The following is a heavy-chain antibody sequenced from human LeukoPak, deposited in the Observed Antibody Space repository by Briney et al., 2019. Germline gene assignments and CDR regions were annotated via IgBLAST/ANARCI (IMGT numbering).Heavy chain of an antibody. CDR2: INPSGGST. D-gene: IGHD4-17*01. CDR1: GYTFTSYY. J-gene: IGHJ4*02. CDR3: AREPTDYGDYVLFDY. V-gene: IGHV1-46*03. Sequence: ASVKVSCKASGYTFTSYYMQWVRQAPGQGREWMGIINPSGGSTSYAQKFQGRVTMTRDTSTSTVYMELSSLRSEDTAVYYCAREPTDYGDYVLFDYWGQGTLVTVSS.